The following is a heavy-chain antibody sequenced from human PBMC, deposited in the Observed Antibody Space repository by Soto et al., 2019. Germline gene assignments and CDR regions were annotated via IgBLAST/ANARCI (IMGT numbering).Heavy chain of an antibody. Sequence: SETLSLTCTVSGGSISSYYWSWIRQPPGKGLEWIGYIYYSGSTNYNPSLKSRVTISVDTSKNQFSLKLSSVTAADTAVYYCARDNVGANYYYGMDVWGQGTTVTVSS. V-gene: IGHV4-59*01. CDR2: IYYSGST. CDR1: GGSISSYY. J-gene: IGHJ6*02. D-gene: IGHD1-26*01. CDR3: ARDNVGANYYYGMDV.